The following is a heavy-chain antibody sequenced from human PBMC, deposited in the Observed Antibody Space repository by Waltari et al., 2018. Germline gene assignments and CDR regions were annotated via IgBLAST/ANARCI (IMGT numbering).Heavy chain of an antibody. CDR2: IYTSGST. CDR3: ARTTGARHDAFDI. Sequence: QVQLQESGRRLVKTSETLSLTCSFPDDSIASFYWSWIRQTAGKGLEWIGHIYTSGSTDYNPSLRGRVSMSIDNSRNQFSLNLISVTTADTAIYYCARTTGARHDAFDIWGQGTLVTVSS. D-gene: IGHD1-1*01. CDR1: DDSIASFY. V-gene: IGHV4-4*07. J-gene: IGHJ3*02.